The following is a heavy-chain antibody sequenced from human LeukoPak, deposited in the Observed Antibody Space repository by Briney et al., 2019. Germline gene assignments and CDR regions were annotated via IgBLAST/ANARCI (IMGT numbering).Heavy chain of an antibody. J-gene: IGHJ4*02. D-gene: IGHD1/OR15-1a*01. V-gene: IGHV5-51*01. CDR2: IYPGDSET. Sequence: GESLKISCETSGYTFRTYWIGWVRQPPGKGLEWMGLIYPGDSETQYTPSFQGQVTFSVDKSTNSAYLQWNSLKAADTAMYYCVRLTGPEFEHWGQGTPVTVSS. CDR3: VRLTGPEFEH. CDR1: GYTFRTYW.